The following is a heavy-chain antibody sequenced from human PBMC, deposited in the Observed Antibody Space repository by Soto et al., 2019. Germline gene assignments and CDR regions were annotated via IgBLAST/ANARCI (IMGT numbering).Heavy chain of an antibody. CDR1: GFTFKSYA. V-gene: IGHV3-23*01. Sequence: GGSLRLSCAASGFTFKSYAVSWVRQAPGKGLEWVSAITGSGDSTYYADSVRGRFAISRDNAKNTLYLQIHSLRDEDTAVYYCTRDRGGNFYGGFDYWGRGTLVTVSS. CDR3: TRDRGGNFYGGFDY. J-gene: IGHJ4*02. CDR2: ITGSGDST. D-gene: IGHD1-26*01.